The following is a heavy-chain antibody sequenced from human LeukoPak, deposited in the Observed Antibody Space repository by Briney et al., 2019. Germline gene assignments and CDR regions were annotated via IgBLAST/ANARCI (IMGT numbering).Heavy chain of an antibody. CDR3: ARRYYSDSSRQYNSFYP. CDR1: GYSFTAYY. J-gene: IGHJ5*02. Sequence: ASVKVSCKASGYSFTAYYMHWVRQAPGQGLEWMGWINPHSGGTNYVQTFQGRGTMTWDTSISTAYMELSRLRSDDTAVYYCARRYYSDSSRQYNSFYPWGQGTLVTVSS. CDR2: INPHSGGT. V-gene: IGHV1-2*02. D-gene: IGHD3-22*01.